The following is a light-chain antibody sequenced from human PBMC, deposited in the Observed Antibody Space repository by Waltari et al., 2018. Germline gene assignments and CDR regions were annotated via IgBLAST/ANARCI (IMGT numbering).Light chain of an antibody. CDR1: QSCLYSSNNKNY. V-gene: IGKV4-1*01. CDR2: WAS. Sequence: DIVMTQSPDSLAVSLGERATINCKSSQSCLYSSNNKNYLAWYQQKPGQPPKLLIYWASNRESGVPDRFSGSGSGTDFTLTISSLQAEDVAVYYCQQYYSTPPTFGQGTKLEIK. J-gene: IGKJ2*01. CDR3: QQYYSTPPT.